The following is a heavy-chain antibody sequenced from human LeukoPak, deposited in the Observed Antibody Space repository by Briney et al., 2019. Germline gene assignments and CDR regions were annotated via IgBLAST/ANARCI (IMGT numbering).Heavy chain of an antibody. V-gene: IGHV4-61*01. CDR3: ARVLSLWFGELLPGWFDP. Sequence: SETLSLTCTVSGGSVSSGSYYWSWIRQPPGKGLEWIGYIYYSGSTNYNPSLKSRVTISVDTSKNQFSLKLSSVTAADTAVYYCARVLSLWFGELLPGWFDPWGQGTLVTVSS. CDR2: IYYSGST. J-gene: IGHJ5*02. CDR1: GGSVSSGSYY. D-gene: IGHD3-10*01.